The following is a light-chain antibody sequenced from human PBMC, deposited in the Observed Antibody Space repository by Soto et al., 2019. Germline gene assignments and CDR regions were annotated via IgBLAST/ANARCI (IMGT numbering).Light chain of an antibody. V-gene: IGKV3-15*01. CDR3: QQYSSSPPIT. CDR1: ERVSTN. CDR2: SAS. J-gene: IGKJ5*01. Sequence: DIVMTQSPLTLSVSPGESATLSCRASERVSTNLAWYQQTPGQAPRLLIYSASRRPTDIPVRFSGSGSGSEFTLTISSLQSEDFAVYYCQQYSSSPPITFGQGTRLEIK.